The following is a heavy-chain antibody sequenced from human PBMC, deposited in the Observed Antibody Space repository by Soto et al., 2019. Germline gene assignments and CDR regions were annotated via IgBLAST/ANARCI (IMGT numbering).Heavy chain of an antibody. V-gene: IGHV4-34*01. CDR1: GGSFSGYY. D-gene: IGHD3-3*01. Sequence: PSETLSLTCAVYGGSFSGYYWSWIRQPPWKGLEWIGEINHSGSTNYNPSLKSRVTISVDTSKNQFSLKLSSMTAADTAVYYCARGHPRRGWSAYNYYYGMDVWGKGPTVTVSS. CDR2: INHSGST. CDR3: ARGHPRRGWSAYNYYYGMDV. J-gene: IGHJ6*04.